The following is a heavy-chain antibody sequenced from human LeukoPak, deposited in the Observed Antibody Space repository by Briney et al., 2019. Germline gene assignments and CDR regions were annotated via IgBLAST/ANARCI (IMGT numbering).Heavy chain of an antibody. CDR3: VTNGDYISSYGMDV. CDR2: ISYDGSNK. V-gene: IGHV3-30*03. CDR1: GFTFSSYG. Sequence: GSLRLSCAASGFTFSSYGMHWVRQAPGKGLEWVAVISYDGSNKYYADSVKGRFTISRDNSKNTLYLQMNSLRAEDTAVYYCVTNGDYISSYGMDVWGQGTTVTVSS. J-gene: IGHJ6*02. D-gene: IGHD4-17*01.